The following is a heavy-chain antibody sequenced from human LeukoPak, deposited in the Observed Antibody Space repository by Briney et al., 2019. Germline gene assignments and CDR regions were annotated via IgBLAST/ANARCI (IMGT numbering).Heavy chain of an antibody. CDR3: ARDPPYDSSGYLFDY. V-gene: IGHV1-46*01. J-gene: IGHJ4*02. CDR2: INTRGGST. Sequence: ASVKVSCKASGYTFTSYYIHWVRQAPGQGLEWMGIINTRGGSTSYAQKFQGRVTMTRDTSTSTVYMELSSLRSEDTAVYYCARDPPYDSSGYLFDYWGQGTLVTVSS. D-gene: IGHD3-22*01. CDR1: GYTFTSYY.